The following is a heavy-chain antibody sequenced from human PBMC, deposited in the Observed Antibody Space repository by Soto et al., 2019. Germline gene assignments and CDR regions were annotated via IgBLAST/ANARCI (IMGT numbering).Heavy chain of an antibody. V-gene: IGHV3-74*01. Sequence: EVQLVESGGGLVQPGGSLRLSCAASGFLFNTYWMFWVRQAPRKGLLWVSRIKSDGSSTNYADSVKGRFTISRDNAKNTLYLQMTSLRAEDTAVYYCAIGGGDYNYLYYWGQGILVTVSS. CDR1: GFLFNTYW. D-gene: IGHD3-9*01. J-gene: IGHJ4*02. CDR2: IKSDGSST. CDR3: AIGGGDYNYLYY.